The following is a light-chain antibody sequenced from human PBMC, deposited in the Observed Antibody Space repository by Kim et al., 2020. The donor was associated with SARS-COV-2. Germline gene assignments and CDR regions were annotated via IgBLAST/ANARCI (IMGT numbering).Light chain of an antibody. V-gene: IGKV3-15*01. CDR1: ESISNN. Sequence: EIVMTQSPATLSVSPGERATLSCRASESISNNLAWYQHKPGQAPRLLIYGASTRATGIPARFSGSGSGTDFTLTVSSLQSEDFAVYYCNQYNGWPPGDTLGKETKLDI. J-gene: IGKJ2*01. CDR3: NQYNGWPPGDT. CDR2: GAS.